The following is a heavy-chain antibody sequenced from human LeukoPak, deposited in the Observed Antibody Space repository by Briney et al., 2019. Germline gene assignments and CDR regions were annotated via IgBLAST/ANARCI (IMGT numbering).Heavy chain of an antibody. D-gene: IGHD1-26*01. CDR1: GFTFSTYW. V-gene: IGHV3-7*01. CDR3: ARDGQWDLTYYLDY. J-gene: IGHJ4*02. Sequence: PGGSLRLSCAASGFTFSTYWMSWVRQAPGKGLEWVANIKQDGSEKYYADSVKGRFTVSRDDATNSVFLQMNSLRAEDTGIYYCARDGQWDLTYYLDYWGQGILVSVSS. CDR2: IKQDGSEK.